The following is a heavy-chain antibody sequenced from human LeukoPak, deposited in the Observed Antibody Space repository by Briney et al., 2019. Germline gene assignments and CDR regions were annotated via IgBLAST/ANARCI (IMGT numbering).Heavy chain of an antibody. CDR3: AKDPKVGYSSGWYFDY. D-gene: IGHD6-19*01. J-gene: IGHJ4*02. CDR1: GFTFSSYG. CDR2: IRYDGSNK. V-gene: IGHV3-30*02. Sequence: PGGSLRLSCAAPGFTFSSYGMHWVRQAPGKGLEWVAFIRYDGSNKYYADSVKGRFTISRDNSKNTLYLQMNSLRAEDTAVYYCAKDPKVGYSSGWYFDYWGQGTLVTVSS.